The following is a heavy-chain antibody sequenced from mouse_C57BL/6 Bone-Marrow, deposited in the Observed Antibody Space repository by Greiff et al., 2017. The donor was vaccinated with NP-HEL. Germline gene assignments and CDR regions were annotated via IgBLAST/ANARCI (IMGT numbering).Heavy chain of an antibody. Sequence: QVQLQQSGAELVKPGASVKLSCKASGYTFTSYCMHWVKQRPGQGLEWIGMIYPNSGSTNYNEKFKGKATLTVDKSSSTAYMQLSSLTSEDSAVYYCANSHYYGSSPYWGQGTLVTVSA. CDR2: IYPNSGST. CDR1: GYTFTSYC. D-gene: IGHD1-1*01. CDR3: ANSHYYGSSPY. V-gene: IGHV1-64*01. J-gene: IGHJ3*01.